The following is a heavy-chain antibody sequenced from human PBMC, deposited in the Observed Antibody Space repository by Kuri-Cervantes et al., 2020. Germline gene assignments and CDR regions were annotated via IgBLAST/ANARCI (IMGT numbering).Heavy chain of an antibody. CDR2: IYHSGST. CDR3: ASMAEQSYYFDY. D-gene: IGHD1/OR15-1a*01. CDR1: GFTFSNAW. Sequence: ESLKISCAASGFTFSNAWMSWVRQPPGKGLEWIGSIYHSGSTYYNPSLKSRVTISVDTSKNQFSLKLSSVTAADTAVYYCASMAEQSYYFDYWGQGTLVTVSS. V-gene: IGHV4-38-2*01. J-gene: IGHJ4*02.